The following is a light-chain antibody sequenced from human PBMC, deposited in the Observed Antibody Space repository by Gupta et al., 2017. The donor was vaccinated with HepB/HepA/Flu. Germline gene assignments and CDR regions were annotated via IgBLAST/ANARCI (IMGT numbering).Light chain of an antibody. CDR1: RSDVGSYNL. V-gene: IGLV2-23*02. CDR2: DVI. Sequence: QSALTQPASVSGSPRQSITISCTGTRSDVGSYNLFSCYQQHPGKAHKLMIYDVIKRPSVVYNRFSGSKSGNTASLTISGRQAEDAANYYCSSYEGSSTLVFGGGTKLTVL. CDR3: SSYEGSSTLV. J-gene: IGLJ2*01.